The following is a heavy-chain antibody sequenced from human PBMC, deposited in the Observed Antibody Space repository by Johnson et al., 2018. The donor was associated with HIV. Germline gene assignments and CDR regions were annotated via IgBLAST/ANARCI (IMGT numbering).Heavy chain of an antibody. V-gene: IGHV3-11*04. J-gene: IGHJ3*02. CDR2: ISSSGRTT. CDR3: VRRMVVGYGAFDI. D-gene: IGHD2-8*02. CDR1: GFTFSDHY. Sequence: QVQLVESGGGLVKAGGSLRLSCAASGFTFSDHYMTWIRQAPGKGLECISSISSSGRTTYYADSVKGRFTISRNNVQNSMLLQMNGLRADETAVYFCVRRMVVGYGAFDIWGQGTMVSVAS.